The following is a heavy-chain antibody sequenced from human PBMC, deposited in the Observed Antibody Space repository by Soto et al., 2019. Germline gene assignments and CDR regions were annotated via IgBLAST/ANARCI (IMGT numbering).Heavy chain of an antibody. CDR3: ARVRFLAWLTYYYYYGMDV. CDR2: MNHSGST. Sequence: VYLTCPVCGGSFSCYYWIWVRQPPGKGLECIGEMNHSGSTNYNPSLKSRVTISVDTSKNQFSLKLSSVTAADTALYYCARVRFLAWLTYYYYYGMDVWGQGTPVTVSS. V-gene: IGHV4-34*01. CDR1: GGSFSCYY. D-gene: IGHD3-3*01. J-gene: IGHJ6*01.